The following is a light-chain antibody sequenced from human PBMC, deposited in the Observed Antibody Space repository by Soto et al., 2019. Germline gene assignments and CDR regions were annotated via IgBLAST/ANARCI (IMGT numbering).Light chain of an antibody. CDR2: WAS. J-gene: IGKJ3*01. Sequence: DMVMTQSPDSLAVSLGERATINCKSSQSVLYSSNNKNYLAWYQQKPGQPPKLLIYWASTRESGVPDRFSGSGSGTDFTLTISSLQAEDVAVYYCQQYYSTPPMVTFGPGTKVDIK. CDR1: QSVLYSSNNKNY. V-gene: IGKV4-1*01. CDR3: QQYYSTPPMVT.